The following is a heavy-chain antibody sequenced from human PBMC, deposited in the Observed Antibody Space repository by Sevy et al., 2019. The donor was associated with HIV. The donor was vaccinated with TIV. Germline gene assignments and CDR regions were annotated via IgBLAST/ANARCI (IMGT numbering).Heavy chain of an antibody. CDR2: TYSRSKWSN. CDR1: GDSVSSNSAA. D-gene: IGHD3-22*01. J-gene: IGHJ4*02. V-gene: IGHV6-1*01. Sequence: SLTVSLTCAISGDSVSSNSAAWSWIRQSPSRALEWLGRTYSRSKWSNDYAVSVKSRITINPDTSKIQFSLQLNSVTPADAAVYYCARGKTHDSSGYYFDYWGQGTLVSVSS. CDR3: ARGKTHDSSGYYFDY.